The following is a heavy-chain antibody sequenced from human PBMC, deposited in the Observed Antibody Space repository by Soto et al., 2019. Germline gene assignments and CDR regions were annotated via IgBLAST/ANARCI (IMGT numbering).Heavy chain of an antibody. D-gene: IGHD3-9*01. CDR3: ARGGSNDWQVAFDI. Sequence: SETLSLTCVVSGWSFSTYYYNWIRQSPGKGLEWIGEINHSGSNNYSPSLKSRVTMSLDTSKNQFSLKLTSVTAADTAVYYCARGGSNDWQVAFDIWGQGTRVTVSS. CDR1: GWSFSTYY. CDR2: INHSGSN. J-gene: IGHJ3*02. V-gene: IGHV4-34*01.